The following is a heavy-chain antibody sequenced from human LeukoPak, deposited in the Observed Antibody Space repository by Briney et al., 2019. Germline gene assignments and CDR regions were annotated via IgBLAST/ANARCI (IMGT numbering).Heavy chain of an antibody. Sequence: QTGRSLRLSCAASGFTFSRYAMHWVRQAPGKGLEWVAVISDDGTFTLYGDSVRGRFTISRDSSKNTLYLQMNSLRLEDTAVYYCARDPYRDAPDYFDYWGQGTLVTVSS. CDR3: ARDPYRDAPDYFDY. CDR2: ISDDGTFT. J-gene: IGHJ4*02. V-gene: IGHV3-30-3*01. CDR1: GFTFSRYA.